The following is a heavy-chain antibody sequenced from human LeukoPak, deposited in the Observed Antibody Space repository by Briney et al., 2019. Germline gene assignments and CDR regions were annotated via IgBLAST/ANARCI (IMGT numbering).Heavy chain of an antibody. J-gene: IGHJ4*02. V-gene: IGHV7-4-1*02. CDR1: GYTFTNYA. CDR3: ARAYQRLGQLSLPDY. D-gene: IGHD3-16*02. CDR2: IHPSTGNP. Sequence: ASVKVSCKASGYTFTNYAMNWVRQAPGQGLEWMGWIHPSTGNPTYAQAFTGRFVYSLDTSVSTTYLQISSLKTEDTAVYYCARAYQRLGQLSLPDYWGQGTLVTVSS.